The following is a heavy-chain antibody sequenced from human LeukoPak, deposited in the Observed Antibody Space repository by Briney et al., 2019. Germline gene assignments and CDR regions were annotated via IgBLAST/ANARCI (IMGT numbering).Heavy chain of an antibody. CDR1: RFPFSNAW. CDR2: IKSIGSGGTT. CDR3: TTIRDMSSWSLDC. D-gene: IGHD1-26*01. Sequence: GGSLRHSCAASRFPFSNAWMTWVRQAPGKGLEWVGPIKSIGSGGTTDFAAPVKGRFTISRDDSKKSLYLQMNSLTIEDTAVYYCTTIRDMSSWSLDCWGQGTLVTVSS. J-gene: IGHJ4*02. V-gene: IGHV3-15*01.